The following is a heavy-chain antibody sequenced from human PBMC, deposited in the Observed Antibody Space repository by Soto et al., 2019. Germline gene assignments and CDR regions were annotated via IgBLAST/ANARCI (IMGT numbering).Heavy chain of an antibody. J-gene: IGHJ6*03. CDR2: IYYSGST. D-gene: IGHD2-2*01. Sequence: QVQLQESGPGLVWPSETLSLTCTVSGGSFSSYYWTWIRQSPGKGLEWIGYIYYSGSTDYNPSLRGRLAISIDTSKNQFSLRLNSMTAADTAVYYCAGRDCSGTNCYYLDYYYMDVWGKGTTVTVSS. CDR1: GGSFSSYY. V-gene: IGHV4-59*08. CDR3: AGRDCSGTNCYYLDYYYMDV.